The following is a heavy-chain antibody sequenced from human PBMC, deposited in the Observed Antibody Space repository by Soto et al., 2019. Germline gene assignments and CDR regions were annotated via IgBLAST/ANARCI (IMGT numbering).Heavy chain of an antibody. CDR1: GGTFSSYA. D-gene: IGHD6-13*01. J-gene: IGHJ5*02. Sequence: ASVKVSCKASGGTFSSYAISWVRQAPGQGLEWMGGIIPIFGTANYAQKFQGRVTITADESTSTAYMELSSMRSEDTAVYYCGRVTTYSSSWYGGWFDPWGQGTLVTVSS. V-gene: IGHV1-69*13. CDR2: IIPIFGTA. CDR3: GRVTTYSSSWYGGWFDP.